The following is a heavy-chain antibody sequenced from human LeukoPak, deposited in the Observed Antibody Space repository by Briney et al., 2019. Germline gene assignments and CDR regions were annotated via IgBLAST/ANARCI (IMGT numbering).Heavy chain of an antibody. J-gene: IGHJ3*02. CDR3: ARELSLAAAGTFDI. CDR2: ISAYNGNT. CDR1: GYTFTSYG. D-gene: IGHD6-13*01. V-gene: IGHV1-18*01. Sequence: ASVKVSCKASGYTFTSYGISWVRQAPGQGLEWMGWISAYNGNTNYAQKLQGRVTMTTDTSTSTAYMELRSLRSDDTAVYYCARELSLAAAGTFDIWGQGTMVTVSS.